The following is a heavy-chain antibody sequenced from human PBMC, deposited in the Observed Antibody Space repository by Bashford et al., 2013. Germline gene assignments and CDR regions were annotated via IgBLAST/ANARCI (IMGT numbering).Heavy chain of an antibody. CDR3: ARDNGLDY. J-gene: IGHJ4*02. CDR2: INLSGSTI. Sequence: GSLRLSCAGSGFIFSRYGMHWVRQAPGKGLEWVSYINLSGSTIYYAASVKGRFTVSRDNARNSLYLQMNSLRDEDTAVYYCARDNGLDYWGQGTLVTVSS. V-gene: IGHV3-48*02. CDR1: GFIFSRYG.